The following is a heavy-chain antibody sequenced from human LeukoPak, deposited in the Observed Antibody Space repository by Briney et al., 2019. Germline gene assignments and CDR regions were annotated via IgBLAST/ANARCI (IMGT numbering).Heavy chain of an antibody. CDR2: ISSSSSYI. J-gene: IGHJ4*02. Sequence: GGSLRLSCAASGFTFSSYAMSWVRQAPGKGLAWVSSISSSSSYIYYADSVKERSTLSRDNAKNSLYLQMNSLRAEDTAVYYCARGSTAMAFDYWREGTLLTVSS. CDR1: GFTFSSYA. V-gene: IGHV3-21*01. CDR3: ARGSTAMAFDY. D-gene: IGHD5-18*01.